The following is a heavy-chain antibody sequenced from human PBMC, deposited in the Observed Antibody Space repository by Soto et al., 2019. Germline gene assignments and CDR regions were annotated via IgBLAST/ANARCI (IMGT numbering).Heavy chain of an antibody. Sequence: EASVKVSCKASGFTFTSSAVQWVRQARGQRLEWIGWIVVGSGNTNYAQKFQERVTITRDMSTSTAYMELSSLRSEDTAVYYCAGTYNSKYYYYGMDVWGQGTTVTVSS. J-gene: IGHJ6*02. CDR2: IVVGSGNT. D-gene: IGHD1-20*01. V-gene: IGHV1-58*01. CDR3: AGTYNSKYYYYGMDV. CDR1: GFTFTSSA.